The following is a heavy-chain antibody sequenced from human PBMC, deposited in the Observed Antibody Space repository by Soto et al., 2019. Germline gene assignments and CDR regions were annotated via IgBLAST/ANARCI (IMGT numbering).Heavy chain of an antibody. CDR1: GYSFTSYW. D-gene: IGHD3-22*01. V-gene: IGHV5-51*01. CDR3: ARHTRLVGGGSGGYYIDY. Sequence: GESLKISCKASGYSFTSYWIGGVRQMPGKGLEWMGIIFPGDSDTRYSPSFQGQVTISADKSISTAYLQWSSLKASDTAMYYCARHTRLVGGGSGGYYIDYWGQGTLVTVSS. CDR2: IFPGDSDT. J-gene: IGHJ4*02.